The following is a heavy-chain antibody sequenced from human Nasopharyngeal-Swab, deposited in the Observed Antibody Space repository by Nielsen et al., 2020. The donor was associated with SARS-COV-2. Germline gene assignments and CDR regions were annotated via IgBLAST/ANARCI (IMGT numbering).Heavy chain of an antibody. CDR2: IWYDGSNK. V-gene: IGHV3-33*01. J-gene: IGHJ6*02. D-gene: IGHD5-18*01. CDR3: ARGRGYSYGQLYHYYGMDV. Sequence: GESLKISCAASGFTFSSYGMHWVRQAPGKGLEWVAVIWYDGSNKYYADSVKGRFTISRDNSKNTLYLQMNSLRAEDTAVYYCARGRGYSYGQLYHYYGMDVWGQGTTVTVSS. CDR1: GFTFSSYG.